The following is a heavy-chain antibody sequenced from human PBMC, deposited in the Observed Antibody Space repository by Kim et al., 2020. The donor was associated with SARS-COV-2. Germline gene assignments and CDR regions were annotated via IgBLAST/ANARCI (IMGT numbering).Heavy chain of an antibody. Sequence: YYAESGKGRFTNSRDNAKNSLYRQMNSLRDEDTAVYYCARGYDYVWGSTYWGQGTLVTVSS. D-gene: IGHD3-16*01. V-gene: IGHV3-48*02. CDR3: ARGYDYVWGSTY. J-gene: IGHJ4*02.